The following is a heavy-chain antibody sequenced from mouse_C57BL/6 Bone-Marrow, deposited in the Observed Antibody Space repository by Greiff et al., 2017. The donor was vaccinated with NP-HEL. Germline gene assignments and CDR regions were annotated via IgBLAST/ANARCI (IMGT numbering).Heavy chain of an antibody. V-gene: IGHV3-3*01. J-gene: IGHJ4*01. D-gene: IGHD1-1*01. CDR1: GFSINSDCY. CDR2: TFYSGIT. Sequence: ESGPSLVRPSQTLSLTCTVTGFSINSDCYWIWIRQFPGNKLEYIGYTFYSGITYYNPSLESRTYITRDTSKNQFSLKLSSVTTEDTATYYCARGLTTVVAKGAMDYWGQGTSVTVSS. CDR3: ARGLTTVVAKGAMDY.